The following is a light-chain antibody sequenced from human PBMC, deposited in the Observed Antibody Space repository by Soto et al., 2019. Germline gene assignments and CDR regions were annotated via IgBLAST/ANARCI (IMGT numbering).Light chain of an antibody. CDR3: SSYTSSSTLGLV. Sequence: QSLLTPHAPLSGSPGQSITIPCPGTSSDVGGYNYVSWYQQHPGKAPKLMIYDVSNRPSGVSNRFSGSKSGNTASLTISGLQAEDEADYYCSSYTSSSTLGLVFGTGTKVTVL. CDR1: SSDVGGYNY. CDR2: DVS. V-gene: IGLV2-14*01. J-gene: IGLJ1*01.